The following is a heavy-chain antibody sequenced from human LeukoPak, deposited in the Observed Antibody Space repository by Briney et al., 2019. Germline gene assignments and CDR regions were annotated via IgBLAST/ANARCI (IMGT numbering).Heavy chain of an antibody. Sequence: GGSLRLSCAASGFTFSTYVMTWVRQAPGKGLEWVSAILGSGGGTYYTDSVKGRFTISRDNSKNTLNLQMNSLRAEDTAVYYCATTPGAYYYYHMDVWGQGTTVTVSS. J-gene: IGHJ6*02. D-gene: IGHD3-10*01. V-gene: IGHV3-23*01. CDR3: ATTPGAYYYYHMDV. CDR2: ILGSGGGT. CDR1: GFTFSTYV.